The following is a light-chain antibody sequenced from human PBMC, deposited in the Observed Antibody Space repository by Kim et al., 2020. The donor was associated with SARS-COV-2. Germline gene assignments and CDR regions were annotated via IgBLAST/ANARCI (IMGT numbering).Light chain of an antibody. CDR2: GSS. V-gene: IGLV1-40*01. CDR1: SSNSGAGYD. J-gene: IGLJ2*01. CDR3: QSYDSSLSGVV. Sequence: RVTISCTGSSSNSGAGYDVYWYQQLRGRAPTLLIYGSSFRPSGVPHRFSGSKSGTSASLAITGLQAEDEAVYYCQSYDSSLSGVVFGGGTQLTVL.